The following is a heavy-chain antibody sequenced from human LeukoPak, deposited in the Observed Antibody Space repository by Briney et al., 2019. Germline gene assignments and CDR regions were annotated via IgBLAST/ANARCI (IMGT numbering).Heavy chain of an antibody. CDR1: GFTVSSNY. D-gene: IGHD3-22*01. V-gene: IGHV3-66*01. Sequence: PGGSLRLSCAVSGFTVSSNYMNWVRQAPGKGLEWVSVIYSGGDTYYADSVKGRFTISRDDSKNTLYLQMNSLRAEDTAVYYCARDRGAYYYDTGFWGQGTLVTVSS. CDR2: IYSGGDT. J-gene: IGHJ4*02. CDR3: ARDRGAYYYDTGF.